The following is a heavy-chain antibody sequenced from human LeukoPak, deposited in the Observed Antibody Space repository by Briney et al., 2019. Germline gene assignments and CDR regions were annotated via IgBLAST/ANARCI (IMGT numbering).Heavy chain of an antibody. Sequence: ASVKVSCKASGYTFTSYDINWVRQATGQGLEWMGWMNPNSGNTGYAQKFQGRVTITRNTSISTAYMELSSLRSEDTAVYYWARGGNVDDYGDQRPYDWFDPWGQGTLVTVSS. CDR3: ARGGNVDDYGDQRPYDWFDP. V-gene: IGHV1-8*03. CDR2: MNPNSGNT. D-gene: IGHD4-17*01. CDR1: GYTFTSYD. J-gene: IGHJ5*02.